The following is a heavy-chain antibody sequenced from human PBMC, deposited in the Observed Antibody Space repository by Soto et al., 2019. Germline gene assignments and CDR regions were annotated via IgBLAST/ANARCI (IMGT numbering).Heavy chain of an antibody. CDR2: IYYSGST. CDR1: GGSISSGGYY. V-gene: IGHV4-31*03. CDR3: ARGHEYYDFWSGYLFFDY. Sequence: SETLSLTCTVSGGSISSGGYYWSWIRQHPGKGLEWIGYIYYSGSTYYNPSLKSRVTISVDTSKNQFSLKLSSVTAADTAVYYCARGHEYYDFWSGYLFFDYWGQGTLVTVSS. J-gene: IGHJ4*02. D-gene: IGHD3-3*01.